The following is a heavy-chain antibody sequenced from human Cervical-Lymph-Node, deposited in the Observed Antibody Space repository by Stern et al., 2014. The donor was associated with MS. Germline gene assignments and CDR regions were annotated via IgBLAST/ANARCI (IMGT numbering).Heavy chain of an antibody. V-gene: IGHV1-8*02. D-gene: IGHD2-2*01. J-gene: IGHJ4*02. CDR2: MNPYSGNT. CDR1: GYPFSSYD. Sequence: VQLGQSGAEVKKPGASVKVSCKASGYPFSSYDITWVRQASGHGLEWMGWMNPYSGNTGYAQKFKGRVSMTSDPSISTVYMELTSLTSDDTAVYFCARAVRNQLLSEYWGQGTLVTVSS. CDR3: ARAVRNQLLSEY.